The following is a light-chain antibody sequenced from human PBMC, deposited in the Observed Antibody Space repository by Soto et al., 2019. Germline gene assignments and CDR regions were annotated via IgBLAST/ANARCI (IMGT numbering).Light chain of an antibody. CDR3: QQYDTSPPT. J-gene: IGKJ5*01. V-gene: IGKV3-20*01. CDR2: RTF. CDR1: QTIASRY. Sequence: EIVLTQSPGTLSLSPGERATLSCRASQTIASRYLAWYQHQPGQAPRLLIYRTFARAPGIPDRFSGGGSGTDFTLPIRRLEREDFAVYYCQQYDTSPPTFVQATRLDIK.